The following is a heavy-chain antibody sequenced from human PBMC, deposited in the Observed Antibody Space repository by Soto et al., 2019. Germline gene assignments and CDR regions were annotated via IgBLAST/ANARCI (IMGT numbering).Heavy chain of an antibody. CDR1: GCTFSSYA. Sequence: SVKVSCKASGCTFSSYAISWVRQAPGQGLEWMGGIIPIFGTANYAQKFQGRVTITADGSTSTAYMELSSLRSEDTAVYYCARDRYSGHDYDAFDIWGQGTIDTVSS. CDR2: IIPIFGTA. D-gene: IGHD5-12*01. CDR3: ARDRYSGHDYDAFDI. J-gene: IGHJ3*02. V-gene: IGHV1-69*13.